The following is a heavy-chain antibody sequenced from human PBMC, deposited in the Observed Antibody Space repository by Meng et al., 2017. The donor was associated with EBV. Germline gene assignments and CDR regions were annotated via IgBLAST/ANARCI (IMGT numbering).Heavy chain of an antibody. CDR1: GYTYTGHY. D-gene: IGHD6-19*01. CDR3: ARVGIAVAGTWDY. J-gene: IGHJ4*02. Sequence: VQSGAEGAEAEAPGGAVRLASEDSGYTYTGHYMRWAREAPGQGLEWMRRVNPNSGGTNYAQKFQGRVTMTRDTSISTAYMKLRRLRSDDTAVYCCARVGIAVAGTWDYWGQGTLVTVSS. CDR2: VNPNSGGT. V-gene: IGHV1-2*06.